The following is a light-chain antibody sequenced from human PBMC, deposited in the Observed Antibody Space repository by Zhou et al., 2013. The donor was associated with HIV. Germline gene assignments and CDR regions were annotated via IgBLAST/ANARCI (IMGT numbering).Light chain of an antibody. J-gene: IGKJ4*01. Sequence: EIVMTQSPATLSVSPGERATLSCRTSQSVSSNLAWYQQKPGQPPRLLIYDASTRATGVPVRFSGSGSGTEFTLTIAGLQSEDVAVYYCQQRSNWPLTFGGGTKVEIK. CDR3: QQRSNWPLT. V-gene: IGKV3-15*01. CDR1: QSVSSN. CDR2: DAS.